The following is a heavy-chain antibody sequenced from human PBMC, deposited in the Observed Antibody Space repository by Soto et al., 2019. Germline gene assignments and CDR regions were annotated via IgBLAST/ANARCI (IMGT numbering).Heavy chain of an antibody. J-gene: IGHJ5*01. Sequence: SETLSLTCRISGGSISGYHWNWIRQTPGKGVEWIGYFHNSGNPKYSSSLKSRATIPEDMSEKQSSLKLTSVTAADTAVYYFWGQGYGVQHDLLDFWGQGTTVPVSS. V-gene: IGHV4-59*08. CDR2: FHNSGNP. D-gene: IGHD3-16*01. CDR3: WGQGYGVQHDLLDF. CDR1: GGSISGYH.